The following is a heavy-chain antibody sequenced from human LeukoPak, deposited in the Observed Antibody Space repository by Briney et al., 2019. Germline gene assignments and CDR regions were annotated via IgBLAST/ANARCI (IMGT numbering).Heavy chain of an antibody. CDR3: VRRNSGWYYFDY. CDR1: GGSISSSSYY. D-gene: IGHD6-19*01. CDR2: IYYTGST. V-gene: IGHV4-39*07. Sequence: KASETLSLTCTVSGGSISSSSYYWGWIRQPPGKGLEWIGSIYYTGSTYYSPSLKSRVTISVDTSKNQFSLKLKSVTAADTAMYYCVRRNSGWYYFDYWGQGTLVTVSS. J-gene: IGHJ4*02.